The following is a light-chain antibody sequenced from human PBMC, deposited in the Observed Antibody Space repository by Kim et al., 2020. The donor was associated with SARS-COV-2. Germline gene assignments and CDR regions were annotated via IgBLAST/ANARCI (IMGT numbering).Light chain of an antibody. V-gene: IGLV3-19*01. CDR2: ANN. CDR3: DSRDNAGNHV. J-gene: IGLJ1*01. Sequence: SSELTQDPYVSVALGQTLRITCQGDTLRTYYANWFQQKAGQAPVLVIFANNRRPSGISDRFAGSSSGNTASLTITGAQAEDEGDYYCDSRDNAGNHVFGTGTKVTVL. CDR1: TLRTYY.